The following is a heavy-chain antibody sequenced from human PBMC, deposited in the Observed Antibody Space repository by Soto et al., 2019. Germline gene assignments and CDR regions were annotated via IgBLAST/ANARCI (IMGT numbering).Heavy chain of an antibody. D-gene: IGHD2-15*01. CDR3: ARDLLPFGEFDYYYYYGMDV. Sequence: QVQLVQSGAEVKKPGASVKVSCKASGYTFTSYAMHWVRQAPGQRLEWMGWINAGNGNTKYSQKFQGRVTITRDTSASTAYMELSSLRSEDTAVYYCARDLLPFGEFDYYYYYGMDVWGQGTTVTXSS. V-gene: IGHV1-3*01. J-gene: IGHJ6*02. CDR1: GYTFTSYA. CDR2: INAGNGNT.